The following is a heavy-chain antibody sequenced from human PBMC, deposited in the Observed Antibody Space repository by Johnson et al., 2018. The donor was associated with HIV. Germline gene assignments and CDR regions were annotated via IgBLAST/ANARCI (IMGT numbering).Heavy chain of an antibody. CDR3: AKNSAALDS. J-gene: IGHJ3*02. CDR1: GFTFSSYA. Sequence: QVQLVESGGGVVQPGRSLRLSCAASGFTFSSYAMHWVRQAPGKGLEWVAFIRYDGSNKYYADSVKGRFTISRDNSKNTLYLQMNSLGAEETAVYYCAKNSAALDSWGQGTMVTVSS. D-gene: IGHD3-10*01. CDR2: IRYDGSNK. V-gene: IGHV3-30*02.